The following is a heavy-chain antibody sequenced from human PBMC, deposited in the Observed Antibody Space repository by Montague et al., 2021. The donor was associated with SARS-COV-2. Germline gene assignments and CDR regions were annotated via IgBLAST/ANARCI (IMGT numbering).Heavy chain of an antibody. CDR1: GYSISSGYN. J-gene: IGHJ4*02. Sequence: SETLSLTCSVSGYSISSGYNWGWIRQPPGKGLEWIGNIYHSGGTYYSPSLKSRVTVSVDTSKNQFSLRLSSVTAADTAVYYCARWYYGSGSYPHWGRGTLVTVSS. CDR2: IYHSGGT. CDR3: ARWYYGSGSYPH. D-gene: IGHD3-10*01. V-gene: IGHV4-38-2*01.